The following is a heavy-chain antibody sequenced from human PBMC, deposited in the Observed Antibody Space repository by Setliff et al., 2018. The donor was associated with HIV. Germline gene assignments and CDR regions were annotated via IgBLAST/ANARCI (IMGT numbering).Heavy chain of an antibody. V-gene: IGHV3-23*01. CDR2: ISGSGGST. Sequence: PGGSLRLSCAASGFSFSSYGMNWVRQAPGKGLEWVSVISGSGGSTFYADSVKGRFTISRDNSKNTLYLLMNGLRVEDTAVYYCAKDGISGGAYPPYYFDYWGHGTLVTVSS. J-gene: IGHJ4*01. CDR3: AKDGISGGAYPPYYFDY. D-gene: IGHD2-15*01. CDR1: GFSFSSYG.